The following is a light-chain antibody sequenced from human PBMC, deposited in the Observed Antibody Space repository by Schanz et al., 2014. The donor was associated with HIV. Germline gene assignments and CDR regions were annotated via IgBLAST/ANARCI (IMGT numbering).Light chain of an antibody. CDR3: QQYGSSPL. CDR2: GAS. V-gene: IGKV3-20*01. Sequence: ELVLTQSPGILSLSPGERATLSCRASQTISSAYLAWYQQRPGQAPRLLIYGASSRATGIPDRFSGSGSGTDFTLTISRLEPEDFAVYYCQQYGSSPLFGQGTRLEIK. J-gene: IGKJ5*01. CDR1: QTISSAY.